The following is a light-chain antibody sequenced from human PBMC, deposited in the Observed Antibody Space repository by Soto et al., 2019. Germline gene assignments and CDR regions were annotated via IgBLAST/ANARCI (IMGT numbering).Light chain of an antibody. J-gene: IGKJ2*01. CDR1: QSVSNY. Sequence: EIVLTQSPATLSLSPGKRATLSCRASQSVSNYLAWYQQKPGQAPRLLIYDTSNRAGGIPARFSGSGSGTDFTLTISSLQPDDSASYYCQQYNTNSNTFGQGTKLEIK. CDR2: DTS. CDR3: QQYNTNSNT. V-gene: IGKV3-11*01.